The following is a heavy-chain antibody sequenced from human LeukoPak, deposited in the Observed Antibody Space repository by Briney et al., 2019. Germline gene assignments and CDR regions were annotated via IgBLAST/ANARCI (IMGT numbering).Heavy chain of an antibody. CDR2: ISGSGGST. CDR3: AKDLTTVVTPWGYFDY. V-gene: IGHV3-23*01. D-gene: IGHD4-23*01. Sequence: PGGSLRLSCAASGFTFSSYAMSWVRQAPGKGLEWVSAISGSGGSTYYADSVKGRFTISRDNSKNTLYLQMNSLRAEDTAVYYCAKDLTTVVTPWGYFDYWGQGTLVTVSS. J-gene: IGHJ4*02. CDR1: GFTFSSYA.